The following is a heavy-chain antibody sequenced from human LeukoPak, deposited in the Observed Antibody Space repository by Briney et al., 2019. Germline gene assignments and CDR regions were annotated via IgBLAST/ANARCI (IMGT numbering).Heavy chain of an antibody. CDR2: IIPIFGTA. D-gene: IGHD6-6*01. Sequence: SVKVSCKASGGTFSSYAISWVRQAPGQGLEWMGGIIPIFGTANYTQKFQGRVTITADESTSTAYMELSSLRSEDTAVYYCARLPLRSIAVGYYGMDVWGQGTAVIVSS. CDR3: ARLPLRSIAVGYYGMDV. V-gene: IGHV1-69*13. J-gene: IGHJ6*02. CDR1: GGTFSSYA.